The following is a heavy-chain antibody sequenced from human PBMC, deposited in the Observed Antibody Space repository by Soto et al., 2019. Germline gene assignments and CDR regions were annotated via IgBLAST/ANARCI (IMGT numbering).Heavy chain of an antibody. Sequence: QVQLVQSGAEVRKPGSSVKVSCKASGGTFSNYALSWVRRAPGQGLEWMGGIIPIFGTAIHAQKFQGRVTITADESTTIAYMELSSLRSEDTAVYYCARGRYCSGVRCKPYYYGMDVWGQGTTVTVSS. CDR2: IIPIFGTA. J-gene: IGHJ6*02. CDR1: GGTFSNYA. CDR3: ARGRYCSGVRCKPYYYGMDV. V-gene: IGHV1-69*12. D-gene: IGHD2-15*01.